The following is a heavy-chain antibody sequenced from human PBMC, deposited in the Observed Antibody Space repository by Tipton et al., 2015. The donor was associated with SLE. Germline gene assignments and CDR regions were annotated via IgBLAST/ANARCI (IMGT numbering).Heavy chain of an antibody. J-gene: IGHJ6*03. CDR2: INHSGST. CDR3: ARGDMVVVPAAGGGYYYYMDV. Sequence: TLSLTCAVYGGSFIGYYWSWIRQPPGKGLEWIGEINHSGSTNYNPSLKSRVTISVDTSKNQFSLKLSSVTAADTAVYYCARGDMVVVPAAGGGYYYYMDVWGKGTTVTVSS. D-gene: IGHD2-2*01. CDR1: GGSFIGYY. V-gene: IGHV4-34*01.